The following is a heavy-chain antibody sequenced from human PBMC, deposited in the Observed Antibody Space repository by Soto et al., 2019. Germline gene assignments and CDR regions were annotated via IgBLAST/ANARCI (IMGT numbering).Heavy chain of an antibody. J-gene: IGHJ6*02. CDR1: GGTFSSYA. D-gene: IGHD2-2*02. CDR2: IIPIFGTA. Sequence: QVQLVQSGAEVKKPGSSVKVSCKASGGTFSSYAISWVRQAPGQGLEWMGGIIPIFGTANYAQKFQGRVTITADECTSTAYMELSSLRSEDKAVYYCARAYIVVVPAAIGRTSLWYGMDVWGQGTTVTVSS. CDR3: ARAYIVVVPAAIGRTSLWYGMDV. V-gene: IGHV1-69*01.